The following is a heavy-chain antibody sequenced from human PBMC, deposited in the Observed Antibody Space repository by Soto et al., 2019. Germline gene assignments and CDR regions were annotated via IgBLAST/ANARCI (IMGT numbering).Heavy chain of an antibody. CDR3: AKDFQDDIGEPVGDWFDP. J-gene: IGHJ5*02. Sequence: EVQLLESGGGLVQPGGSLRLSCVASGFTFSSYAMSWVRQAPGKGLEWVSAISGSGGNTYYADSVKGRFTISRDNSKNTLYLQMNSLRVEDTAVYYCAKDFQDDIGEPVGDWFDPWGQGTLVTVSS. D-gene: IGHD3-9*01. CDR1: GFTFSSYA. V-gene: IGHV3-23*01. CDR2: ISGSGGNT.